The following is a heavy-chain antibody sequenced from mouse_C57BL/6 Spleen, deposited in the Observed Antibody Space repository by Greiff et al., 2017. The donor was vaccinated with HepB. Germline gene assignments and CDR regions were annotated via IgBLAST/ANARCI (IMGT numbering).Heavy chain of an antibody. J-gene: IGHJ3*01. D-gene: IGHD2-1*01. V-gene: IGHV5-4*01. CDR1: GFTFSSYA. Sequence: EVQLVESGGGLVKPGGSLKLSCAASGFTFSSYAMSWVRQTPEKRLEWVATISDGGSYTYYPDNVKGRFTISRDNAKNNLYLQMSHLKSEDTAMYYCARDTDYGSFAYWGQGTLVTVSA. CDR2: ISDGGSYT. CDR3: ARDTDYGSFAY.